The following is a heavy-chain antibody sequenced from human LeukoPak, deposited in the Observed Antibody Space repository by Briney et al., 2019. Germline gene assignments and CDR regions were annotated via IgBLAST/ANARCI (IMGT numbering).Heavy chain of an antibody. CDR2: ISSSGSTI. CDR1: GFTFSSYE. CDR3: ARDGSSGYYFDY. V-gene: IGHV3-48*03. D-gene: IGHD3-22*01. Sequence: PGGSLRLSCAASGFTFSSYEMNRVRQAPGKGLEWVSYISSSGSTIYYADSVKGRFTISRDNAKNSLYLQMNSLRAEDTAVYYCARDGSSGYYFDYWGQGTLVTVSS. J-gene: IGHJ4*02.